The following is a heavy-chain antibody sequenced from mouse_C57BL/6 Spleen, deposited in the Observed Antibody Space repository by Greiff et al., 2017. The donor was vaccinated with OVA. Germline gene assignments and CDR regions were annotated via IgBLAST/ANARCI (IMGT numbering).Heavy chain of an antibody. CDR2: IRNKANGYTT. V-gene: IGHV7-3*01. CDR3: ARYTPHGPYYFDY. D-gene: IGHD1-2*01. J-gene: IGHJ2*01. Sequence: EVKLMESGGGLVQPGGSLSLSCAASGFTFTDYYMSWVRQPPGKALEWLGFIRNKANGYTTEYSASVKGRFTISRDNSQSILYLQMNALRAEDSATYYCARYTPHGPYYFDYWGQGTTLTVSS. CDR1: GFTFTDYY.